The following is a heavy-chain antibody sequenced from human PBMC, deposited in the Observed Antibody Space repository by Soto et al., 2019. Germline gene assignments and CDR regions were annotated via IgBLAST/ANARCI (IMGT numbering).Heavy chain of an antibody. CDR1: GLTFSSYG. J-gene: IGHJ6*02. Sequence: QVQLVESGGGVVQPGRSLRLSCAASGLTFSSYGMHWVRQAPGKGLEWVAVIWYDGSNKYYADSVKGRFTISRDNSKNTLYLEMNSLSAEDTAVYYCATGMGTAAGSYYYFYGMDVWGQGTTVTVSS. V-gene: IGHV3-33*01. D-gene: IGHD6-13*01. CDR2: IWYDGSNK. CDR3: ATGMGTAAGSYYYFYGMDV.